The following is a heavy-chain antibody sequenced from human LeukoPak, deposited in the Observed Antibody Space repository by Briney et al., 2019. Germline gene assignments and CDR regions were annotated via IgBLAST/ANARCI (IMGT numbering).Heavy chain of an antibody. Sequence: SETLSLTCTVSGGSISSYYWSWIRQPPGKGLEWIGYIYYSGSTNYNPSLKSRVTISVDTSKNQFSLKLSSVTAADTAVYYCARDGGYDLWSGVYGMDVWGQGTTVTVSS. CDR2: IYYSGST. CDR3: ARDGGYDLWSGVYGMDV. J-gene: IGHJ6*02. V-gene: IGHV4-59*01. CDR1: GGSISSYY. D-gene: IGHD3-3*01.